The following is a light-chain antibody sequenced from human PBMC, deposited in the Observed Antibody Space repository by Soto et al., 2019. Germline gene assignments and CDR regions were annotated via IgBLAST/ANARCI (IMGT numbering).Light chain of an antibody. CDR3: LQRYSTHRT. CDR1: QSISSY. Sequence: DIQMTQSPSSLSASVGDRVTITCRASQSISSYLNWYQQKPGKAPKLLIYAASSLKSGVPSRFSRSVSATEVPLPISSLQPEEFANYYCLQRYSTHRTCGGGTKVEIK. V-gene: IGKV1-39*01. J-gene: IGKJ4*01. CDR2: AAS.